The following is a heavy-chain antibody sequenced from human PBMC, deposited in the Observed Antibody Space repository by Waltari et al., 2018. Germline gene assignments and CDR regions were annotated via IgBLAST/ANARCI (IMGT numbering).Heavy chain of an antibody. CDR3: AREAMPLGDYGMDV. V-gene: IGHV3-72*01. CDR2: TRNKANSYTT. D-gene: IGHD2-2*01. Sequence: EVQLLESGGGLVQPAGSLSLSCSASVFPFSDHYMDWVRQAPGKGLEWVGRTRNKANSYTTEYDASVKGRFTISRDESKNSLYLKMNSLKTEDTAVYYCAREAMPLGDYGMDVWGQGTTVTVSS. CDR1: VFPFSDHY. J-gene: IGHJ6*02.